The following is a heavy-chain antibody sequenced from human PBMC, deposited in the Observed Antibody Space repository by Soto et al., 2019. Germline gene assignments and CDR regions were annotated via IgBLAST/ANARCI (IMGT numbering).Heavy chain of an antibody. Sequence: PGGSLRLSCAASGFTFSSYAMSWVRQAPGKGLEWVSAISGSGGSTYYADSVKGRFTISRDNSKNTLYLQMNSLRAEDTAVYYCAKGSYYDSSGYYPYYYYYGMDVWGQGTTVTVSS. V-gene: IGHV3-23*01. D-gene: IGHD3-22*01. CDR2: ISGSGGST. CDR3: AKGSYYDSSGYYPYYYYYGMDV. CDR1: GFTFSSYA. J-gene: IGHJ6*02.